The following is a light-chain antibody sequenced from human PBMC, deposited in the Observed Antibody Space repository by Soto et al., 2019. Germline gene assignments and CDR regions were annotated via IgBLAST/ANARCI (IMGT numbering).Light chain of an antibody. J-gene: IGLJ1*01. CDR2: DVS. CDR1: SSDVGGYNS. CDR3: SSDTSISALV. Sequence: QSALTQPASVSGSPGQSITISCTGTSSDVGGYNSVSWYQQHPGKLPKIMIYDVSSLPSGVPDRFSGSKSGNTASLTISGLQADEEADYYCSSDTSISALVFGTGTKVTVL. V-gene: IGLV2-14*01.